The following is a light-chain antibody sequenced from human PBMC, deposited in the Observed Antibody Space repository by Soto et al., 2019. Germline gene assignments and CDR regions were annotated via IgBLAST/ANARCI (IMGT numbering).Light chain of an antibody. Sequence: QSVLTQPPSVSGAPGQRVTISCTGSSSNIGAGYDVHWYQQLPGTAPKLLIYGDSNRPSGVPDRFSGSTSGTSASLAITGLQAEDEADYYCQSYDSRLSVVFGGGTQLTVL. V-gene: IGLV1-40*01. CDR1: SSNIGAGYD. CDR3: QSYDSRLSVV. CDR2: GDS. J-gene: IGLJ2*01.